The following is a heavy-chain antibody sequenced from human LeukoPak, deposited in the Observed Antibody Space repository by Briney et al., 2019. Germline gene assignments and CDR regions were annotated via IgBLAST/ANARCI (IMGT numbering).Heavy chain of an antibody. CDR1: GGSISSGGYS. J-gene: IGHJ4*02. CDR3: ARHPFATPFDQ. Sequence: SETLSLTCAVSGGSISSGGYSWSWIRQPPGKGLEWIGYVFYTGDTNSNPSLKSRVTMSLDTSKNQLSLRLTSVTAADTAVYYCARHPFATPFDQWGRGTLVTVSS. D-gene: IGHD2-15*01. CDR2: VFYTGDT. V-gene: IGHV4-61*08.